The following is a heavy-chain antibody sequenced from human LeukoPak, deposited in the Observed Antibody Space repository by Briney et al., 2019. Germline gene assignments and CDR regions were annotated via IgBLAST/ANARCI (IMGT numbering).Heavy chain of an antibody. J-gene: IGHJ3*02. CDR3: ARARSRITFGGIRHAFDI. CDR1: GGTFSSYA. Sequence: SVKVSCKASGGTFSSYAMNWVRQAPGQGLEWVARIIPLLGITNHAQKLQGRVTVTADTSTNTAYMELTSLISDDTAVYYCARARSRITFGGIRHAFDIWGQGTLVTVSA. D-gene: IGHD3-16*01. V-gene: IGHV1-69*04. CDR2: IIPLLGIT.